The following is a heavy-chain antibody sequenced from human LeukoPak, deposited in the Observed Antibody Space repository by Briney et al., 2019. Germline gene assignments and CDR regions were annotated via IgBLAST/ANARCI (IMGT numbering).Heavy chain of an antibody. CDR3: ARVGRWYSSSWYPTRYNWFDP. Sequence: ASETLSLTCAVYGGSFSGYYWSWIRQPPGKGLEWIGEINHSGSTNYNPSLKSRVTISVDTSKNQFSLKLSFVTAADTAVYYCARVGRWYSSSWYPTRYNWFDPWGQGTLVTVSS. J-gene: IGHJ5*02. CDR2: INHSGST. D-gene: IGHD6-13*01. CDR1: GGSFSGYY. V-gene: IGHV4-34*01.